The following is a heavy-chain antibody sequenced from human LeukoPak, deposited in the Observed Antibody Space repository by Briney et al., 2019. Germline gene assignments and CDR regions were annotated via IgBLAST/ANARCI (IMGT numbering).Heavy chain of an antibody. CDR3: ARDSHIAAAGTGGWFDP. J-gene: IGHJ5*02. CDR2: IYHSGST. Sequence: SETLSLTCAVYGGSFSGYYWSWIRQPPGKGLEWIGSIYHSGSTYYNPSLKSRVTISVDTSKNQFSLKLSSVTAADTAVYYCARDSHIAAAGTGGWFDPWGQGTLVTVSS. CDR1: GGSFSGYY. V-gene: IGHV4-34*01. D-gene: IGHD6-13*01.